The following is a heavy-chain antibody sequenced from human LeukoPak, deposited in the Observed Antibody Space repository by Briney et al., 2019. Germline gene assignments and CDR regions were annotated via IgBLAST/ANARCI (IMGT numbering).Heavy chain of an antibody. J-gene: IGHJ4*02. V-gene: IGHV4-4*09. CDR2: IYTSGST. CDR3: ARMTYNWNPYFDY. CDR1: GGSISSYY. D-gene: IGHD1-20*01. Sequence: SETLSLTCTASGGSISSYYWSWIRQPPGKGLEWIGYIYTSGSTNYNPSLKSRVTISVDTSKNQFSLKLSSVTAADTAAYYCARMTYNWNPYFDYWGQGTLVTVSS.